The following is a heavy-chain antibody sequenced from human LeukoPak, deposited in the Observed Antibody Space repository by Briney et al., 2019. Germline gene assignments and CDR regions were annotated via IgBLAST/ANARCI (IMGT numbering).Heavy chain of an antibody. J-gene: IGHJ5*02. CDR3: ARVIRDGYNYIVGDWFDP. Sequence: ASETVSLTCTVSGGSISSYYGSWIRQPPGKGREWIGYIYYSGSTNYNPSLKSQVTISVDTSKNQFSLKLSSVTAADTAVYYCARVIRDGYNYIVGDWFDPWGQGTLVTVSS. D-gene: IGHD5-24*01. V-gene: IGHV4-59*01. CDR1: GGSISSYY. CDR2: IYYSGST.